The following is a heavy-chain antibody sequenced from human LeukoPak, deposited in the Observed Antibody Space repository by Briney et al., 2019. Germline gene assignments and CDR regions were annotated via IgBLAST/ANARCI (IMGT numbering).Heavy chain of an antibody. CDR2: ISSSSSYI. CDR3: ARDDGSYYFDY. Sequence: GGSLRLSCAASGFTFSSYSMNWVRQAPGKGLEWVSSISSSSSYIYYADPVKGRFTISRDNAKNSLYLQMNSLRAEDTAVYYCARDDGSYYFDYWGQGTLVTVSS. CDR1: GFTFSSYS. V-gene: IGHV3-21*01. D-gene: IGHD2-15*01. J-gene: IGHJ4*02.